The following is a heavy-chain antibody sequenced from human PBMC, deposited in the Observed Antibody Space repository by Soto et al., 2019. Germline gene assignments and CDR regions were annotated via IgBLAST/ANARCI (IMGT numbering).Heavy chain of an antibody. D-gene: IGHD3-3*01. V-gene: IGHV4-59*01. J-gene: IGHJ5*02. CDR1: GDSISSSY. Sequence: PSETLSLTCSVSGDSISSSYWSWIRQPPGKGLEWIGSTYYSGNTNYNPSLKSRVTISVDTSKNQVSLRLNSVTAADTAVYYCARIFVSRFEPWGQGALVT. CDR3: ARIFVSRFEP. CDR2: TYYSGNT.